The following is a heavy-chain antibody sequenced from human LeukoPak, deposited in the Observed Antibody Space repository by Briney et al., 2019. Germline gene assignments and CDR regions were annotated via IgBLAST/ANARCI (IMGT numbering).Heavy chain of an antibody. V-gene: IGHV3-23*01. CDR2: ISGSGGST. J-gene: IGHJ3*02. CDR3: AKGDGYYDSSGYYYVGAFDI. D-gene: IGHD3-22*01. Sequence: GGSLRLSCAASGFTFSSYAMSWVRQAPGKGLEWVSAISGSGGSTYYADSVKGRFTISRDNSKNTLYLQMNSLRAEDTAVYYCAKGDGYYDSSGYYYVGAFDIWGQGTMVTVSS. CDR1: GFTFSSYA.